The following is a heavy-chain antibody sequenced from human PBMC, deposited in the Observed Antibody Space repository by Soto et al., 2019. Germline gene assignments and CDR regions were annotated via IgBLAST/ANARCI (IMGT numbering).Heavy chain of an antibody. Sequence: AASVKVSCKASGGTFSSYAISWVRQAPGQGLEWMGGIIPIFGTANYAQKFQGRVTITADESTSTAYMELSSLRSEDTAVYYCARDKYSLLMVYGIHPSNYYGMGVWHKQPT. V-gene: IGHV1-69*13. CDR3: ARDKYSLLMVYGIHPSNYYGMGV. CDR2: IIPIFGTA. J-gene: IGHJ6*04. D-gene: IGHD2-8*01. CDR1: GGTFSSYA.